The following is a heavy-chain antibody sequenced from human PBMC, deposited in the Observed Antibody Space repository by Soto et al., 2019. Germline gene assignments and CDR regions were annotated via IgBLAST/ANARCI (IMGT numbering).Heavy chain of an antibody. CDR1: GGTFSSYA. Sequence: QVQLVQSGAEVKKPGASVKVSCKASGGTFSSYAISWVRQAPGQGLGWMGGIIPIFGTANYAQKFQGRVTITADESTSTAYMELRSLRSEDTAVYYCARVRPDSSGYYYLTPNDYWGQGTLVTVSA. CDR3: ARVRPDSSGYYYLTPNDY. V-gene: IGHV1-69*01. D-gene: IGHD3-22*01. J-gene: IGHJ4*02. CDR2: IIPIFGTA.